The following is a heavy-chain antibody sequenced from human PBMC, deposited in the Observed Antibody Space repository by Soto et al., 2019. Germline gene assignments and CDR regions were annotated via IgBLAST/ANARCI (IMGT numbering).Heavy chain of an antibody. CDR3: ARRRGRTFDY. CDR1: GGSISSYY. CDR2: IYYSGST. J-gene: IGHJ4*02. Sequence: SETLSLTCTVSGGSISSYYWSWIRQPPGKGLEWIGYIYYSGSTNYNPSLKSRVTISVDTSKNQFSLKLSSVTAADTAVYYCARRRGRTFDYWGQGTLVTVSS. D-gene: IGHD3-10*01. V-gene: IGHV4-59*08.